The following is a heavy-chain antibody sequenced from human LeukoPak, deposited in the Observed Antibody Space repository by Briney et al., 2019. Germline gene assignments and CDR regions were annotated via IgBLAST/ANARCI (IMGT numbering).Heavy chain of an antibody. CDR3: ARDRCGTSCYRYYFDY. CDR2: IKQDGSEK. D-gene: IGHD2-15*01. CDR1: GFTFSSYW. Sequence: PGGSLRLSCAASGFTFSSYWMSWVRQAPGKGLEWVANIKQDGSEKYYVDSVKGRFTISRDNAKNSLYLHMNSLRAEDTAVYYCARDRCGTSCYRYYFDYWGQGTLLIVSS. V-gene: IGHV3-7*05. J-gene: IGHJ4*02.